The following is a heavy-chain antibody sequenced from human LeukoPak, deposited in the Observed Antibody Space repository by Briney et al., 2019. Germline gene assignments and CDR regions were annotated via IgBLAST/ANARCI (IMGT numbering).Heavy chain of an antibody. CDR3: ARAGRWEGRPHAFDI. Sequence: PSATLSLTCAVSGGSISSGGYSWSWIRQPPGKGLEWIGYIYYSGITNYNPSLKSRVIISVDTSKNQFSLKLSSVTAADTAIYYCARAGRWEGRPHAFDIWGQGTMVSVSS. J-gene: IGHJ3*02. CDR1: GGSISSGGYS. CDR2: IYYSGIT. V-gene: IGHV4-61*08. D-gene: IGHD1-26*01.